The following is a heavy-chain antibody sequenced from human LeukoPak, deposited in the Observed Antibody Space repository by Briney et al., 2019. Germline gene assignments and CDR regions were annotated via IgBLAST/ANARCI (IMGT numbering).Heavy chain of an antibody. Sequence: GGSLRLSCAASGFTFSNAWMSWVRQAPGKGLEWVGRIKSKTDGGTTDYAAPVRGRFTISRDDSKNTLYLQMNSLKTEDTAVYYCTTETRWRYYYDSSGYFQYAYNWFDPWGQGTLVTASS. CDR3: TTETRWRYYYDSSGYFQYAYNWFDP. D-gene: IGHD3-22*01. CDR2: IKSKTDGGTT. J-gene: IGHJ5*02. V-gene: IGHV3-15*01. CDR1: GFTFSNAW.